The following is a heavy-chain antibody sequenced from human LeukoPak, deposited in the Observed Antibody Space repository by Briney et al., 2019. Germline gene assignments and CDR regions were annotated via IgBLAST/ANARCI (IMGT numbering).Heavy chain of an antibody. CDR1: GGSISSYY. CDR2: INHSGST. CDR3: ARGRAFGVVVARRADADY. J-gene: IGHJ4*02. D-gene: IGHD2-15*01. Sequence: SETLSLTCTVSGGSISSYYWSWIRQPPGKGLEWIGEINHSGSTNYNPSLKSRVTISVDTSKNQFSLKLSSVTAADTAVYYCARGRAFGVVVARRADADYWGQGTLVTVSS. V-gene: IGHV4-34*01.